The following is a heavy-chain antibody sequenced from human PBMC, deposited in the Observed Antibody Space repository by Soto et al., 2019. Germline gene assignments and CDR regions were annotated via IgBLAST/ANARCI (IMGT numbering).Heavy chain of an antibody. Sequence: QVQLVQSGAEVKKPGASVKVSCKASGYTFTSYGISWVRQAPGQGLEWMGWISAYNGNTNYAQKLQGRVTMTTDTSTSTAYMELRSLSSDDTAVYYCARGSVATLNYYYYGMDVWGQGTTVTVSS. D-gene: IGHD5-12*01. CDR3: ARGSVATLNYYYYGMDV. V-gene: IGHV1-18*01. CDR1: GYTFTSYG. J-gene: IGHJ6*02. CDR2: ISAYNGNT.